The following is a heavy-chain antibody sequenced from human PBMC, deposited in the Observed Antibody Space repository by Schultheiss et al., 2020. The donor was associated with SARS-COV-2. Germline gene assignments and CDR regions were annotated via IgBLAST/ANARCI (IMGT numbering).Heavy chain of an antibody. CDR3: AKSLSSVNRFYYYYGLGV. CDR2: INLSGEST. V-gene: IGHV3-23*01. D-gene: IGHD2/OR15-2a*01. CDR1: GFYFDSYA. J-gene: IGHJ6*02. Sequence: GESLKISCVGSGFYFDSYAMTWVRQAPGKGLEAVSTINLSGESTYYATSVKGRFTISRDNSKNTVYLQMSSLRVEDTAVYYCAKSLSSVNRFYYYYGLGVWGQGTSVTVSS.